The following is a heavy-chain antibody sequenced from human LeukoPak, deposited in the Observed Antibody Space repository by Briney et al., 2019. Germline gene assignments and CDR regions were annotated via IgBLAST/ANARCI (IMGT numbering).Heavy chain of an antibody. J-gene: IGHJ2*01. Sequence: GGSLRLSCAASGFTFSSYSMNWVRQAPGKGLEWVSVIYGVGSTYYADSVKDRFIISRDNSKNTVYLQMNSLTVEDTAVYYCARDRGVTLSTVDWYFDLWGRGTLVTVSS. D-gene: IGHD5/OR15-5a*01. CDR1: GFTFSSYS. CDR3: ARDRGVTLSTVDWYFDL. CDR2: IYGVGST. V-gene: IGHV3-66*01.